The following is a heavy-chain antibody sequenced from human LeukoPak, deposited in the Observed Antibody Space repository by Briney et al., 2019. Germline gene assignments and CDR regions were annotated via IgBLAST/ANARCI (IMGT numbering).Heavy chain of an antibody. J-gene: IGHJ6*02. D-gene: IGHD3-10*01. CDR1: GGSFSGYY. CDR2: INHSGST. V-gene: IGHV4-34*01. CDR3: ARGTPDYYGSGSYLDYYYYGMDV. Sequence: SETLSLTCAVYGGSFSGYYWSWIRQPPGKGLEWIGEINHSGSTNYNPSLKSRVTISVDTSKNQFSLKLSSVTAADTAVYYCARGTPDYYGSGSYLDYYYYGMDVWGQGTSVTVSS.